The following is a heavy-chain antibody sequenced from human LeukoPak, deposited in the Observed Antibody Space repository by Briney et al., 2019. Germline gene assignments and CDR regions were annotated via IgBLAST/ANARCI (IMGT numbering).Heavy chain of an antibody. J-gene: IGHJ4*02. D-gene: IGHD1-26*01. CDR3: AREARGGSTYFDN. Sequence: GGSLRLSCSASGFTFSSYAMSWVPQAPGKGLEWVSAISGSGGRTYYADSVKGRCTISRENSKNTLDLKMNSLRAEDTAVYYCAREARGGSTYFDNWGQGTLVTVSS. CDR2: ISGSGGRT. CDR1: GFTFSSYA. V-gene: IGHV3-23*01.